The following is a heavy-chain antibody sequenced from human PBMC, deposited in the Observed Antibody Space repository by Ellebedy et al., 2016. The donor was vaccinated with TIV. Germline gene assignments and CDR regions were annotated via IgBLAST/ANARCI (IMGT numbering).Heavy chain of an antibody. D-gene: IGHD3-22*01. V-gene: IGHV4-39*01. Sequence: SETLSLTXTVSGGSISSYYWGWIRQPPGKGLEWIGSIYYSGSTYYNPSLKSRVTISVDTSKNQFSLKLSSVTAADTAVYYCARHREGLRITMIVAEVDYWGQGTLVTVSS. CDR2: IYYSGST. J-gene: IGHJ4*02. CDR3: ARHREGLRITMIVAEVDY. CDR1: GGSISSYY.